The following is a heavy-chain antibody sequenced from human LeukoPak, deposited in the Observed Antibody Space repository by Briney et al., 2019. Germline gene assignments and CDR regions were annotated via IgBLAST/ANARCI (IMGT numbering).Heavy chain of an antibody. J-gene: IGHJ3*02. CDR1: GFTFSGYS. V-gene: IGHV3-21*01. Sequence: GGSLRLSCAASGFTFSGYSMNWVRQAPGKGLEWVSSISSSSSYIYYADSVKGRFTISRDNAKNSLYLQMNSLRAEDTAVYYCARAGDSSGNAFDIWGQGTMVTVSS. CDR2: ISSSSSYI. D-gene: IGHD3-22*01. CDR3: ARAGDSSGNAFDI.